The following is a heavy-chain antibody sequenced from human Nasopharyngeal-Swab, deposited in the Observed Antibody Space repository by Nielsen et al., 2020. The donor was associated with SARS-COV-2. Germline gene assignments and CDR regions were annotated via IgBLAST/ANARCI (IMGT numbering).Heavy chain of an antibody. CDR2: IKDRAISYTA. CDR3: VRDFNWGFFDY. D-gene: IGHD7-27*01. J-gene: IGHJ4*02. CDR1: GFTFSNHY. V-gene: IGHV3-72*01. Sequence: GESLKISCTASGFTFSNHYMDWVRQAPGKGLEWVGRIKDRAISYTAEYAASVKGRFTISRDYSKSSLYLQMNSLKSEDTAVYYCVRDFNWGFFDYWGQGALVTVSS.